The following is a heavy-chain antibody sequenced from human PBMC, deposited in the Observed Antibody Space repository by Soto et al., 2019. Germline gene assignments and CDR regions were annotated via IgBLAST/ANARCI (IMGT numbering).Heavy chain of an antibody. J-gene: IGHJ4*02. CDR1: EFSLAYYR. CDR2: SSTRGDTI. CDR3: AKGPHTNVGWPYYFES. D-gene: IGHD6-19*01. Sequence: LRLAALGSEFSLAYYRMNLGRRSPGKGLECISYSSTRGDTIYYADSVEGRFTISRNNARNSLSLQMSSLRDEDSALYYCAKGPHTNVGWPYYFESWGQGVPVTVSS. V-gene: IGHV3-48*02.